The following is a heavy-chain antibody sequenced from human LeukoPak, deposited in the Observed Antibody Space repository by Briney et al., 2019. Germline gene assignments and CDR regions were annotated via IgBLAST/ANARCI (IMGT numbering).Heavy chain of an antibody. CDR2: INPNSGGT. D-gene: IGHD3-9*01. CDR1: GYTFTGYY. Sequence: ASVKVSCKASGYTFTGYYMHWVRQAPGQGLEWMGWINPNSGGTNYAQKFQGRVTMTRDTSTSTAYMELSRLRSDDTAVYYCARDPKSFDWLRVHWFDPWGQGTLVTVSS. J-gene: IGHJ5*02. V-gene: IGHV1-2*02. CDR3: ARDPKSFDWLRVHWFDP.